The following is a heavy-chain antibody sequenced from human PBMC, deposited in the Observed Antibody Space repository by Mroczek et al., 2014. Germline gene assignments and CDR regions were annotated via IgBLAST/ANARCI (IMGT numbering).Heavy chain of an antibody. J-gene: IGHJ4*02. CDR3: AKVGASSATYYYDSSGYFRGYYFDY. Sequence: VQLVQSGGGLVQPGGSLRLSCAASGFTFSSYAMSWVRQAPGKGLEWVSAISGSGGSTYYADSVKGRFTISRDNSKNTLYLQMNSLRAEDTAVYYCAKVGASSATYYYDSSGYFRGYYFDYWGQGTPGHRL. CDR2: ISGSGGST. D-gene: IGHD3-22*01. V-gene: IGHV3-23*04. CDR1: GFTFSSYA.